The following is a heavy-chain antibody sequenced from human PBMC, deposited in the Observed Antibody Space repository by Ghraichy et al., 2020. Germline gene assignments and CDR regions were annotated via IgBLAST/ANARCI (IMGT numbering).Heavy chain of an antibody. V-gene: IGHV4-59*01. CDR1: GGAISSYY. J-gene: IGHJ4*02. Sequence: SETLSLTCTVSGGAISSYYWSWIRQPPGKGLEWIGYIYYSWSTNYNPSLKSRVTISLDTSKNQFFLMLSSVTAADTAVYYCARVGSNYYDSSGYYYLDSWGQGTLVTVSS. CDR2: IYYSWST. CDR3: ARVGSNYYDSSGYYYLDS. D-gene: IGHD3-22*01.